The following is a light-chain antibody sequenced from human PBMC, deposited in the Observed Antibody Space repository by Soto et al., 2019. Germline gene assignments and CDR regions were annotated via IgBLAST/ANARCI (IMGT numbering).Light chain of an antibody. Sequence: QSVLTQPPSASGSPGQSVTISCTGTSSDVGAYNYVSWYQQHAGKAPKLVIYEVTKRPSGVPDRSSGSKSANTASLTVSGLQAEDEADYYCSSFSSSNTWVFGGGTKLTFL. J-gene: IGLJ3*02. CDR2: EVT. V-gene: IGLV2-8*01. CDR3: SSFSSSNTWV. CDR1: SSDVGAYNY.